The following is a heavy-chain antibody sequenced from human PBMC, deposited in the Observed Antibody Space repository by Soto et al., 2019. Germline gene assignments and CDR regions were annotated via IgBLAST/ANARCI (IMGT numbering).Heavy chain of an antibody. V-gene: IGHV1-2*04. J-gene: IGHJ6*02. CDR1: GYSFTDYH. CDR2: INPKSGGT. D-gene: IGHD2-8*01. Sequence: ASVKVSCKASGYSFTDYHIHGVLQSPLQWLDWLGRINPKSGGTSTAQKFQGWVTMTTDTSISTASMELTRLTSDDTAIYYCARGDSTDCSNGVCSFFYNHDMDVWGQGTTVTVSS. CDR3: ARGDSTDCSNGVCSFFYNHDMDV.